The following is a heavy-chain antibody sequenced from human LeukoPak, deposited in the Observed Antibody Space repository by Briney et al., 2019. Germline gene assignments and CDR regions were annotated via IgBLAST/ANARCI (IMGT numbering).Heavy chain of an antibody. D-gene: IGHD6-13*01. Sequence: GESLKISCKGSGYSFTSYWIGWLRQMPGKGLEWMGIIYPGDSDTRYRPSFQGQVTISADKSITTAYLQWSSLKASDTAMYYSARPLTYSSSWRGWWFDPWGQGTLVTVSS. CDR1: GYSFTSYW. V-gene: IGHV5-51*01. CDR2: IYPGDSDT. CDR3: ARPLTYSSSWRGWWFDP. J-gene: IGHJ5*02.